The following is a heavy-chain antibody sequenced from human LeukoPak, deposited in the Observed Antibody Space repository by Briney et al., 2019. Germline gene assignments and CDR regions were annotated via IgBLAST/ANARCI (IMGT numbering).Heavy chain of an antibody. D-gene: IGHD5-12*01. Sequence: GGSLRLSCAASGFTFSSYGMHWVRQAPGKGLEWVAVISYDGSNKYYADSVKGRFTISRDNSKNTLYLQMNSLRAEDTAVYYCAKDPSGYGYFDYWGQGTLVTVSS. CDR1: GFTFSSYG. CDR3: AKDPSGYGYFDY. V-gene: IGHV3-30*18. J-gene: IGHJ4*02. CDR2: ISYDGSNK.